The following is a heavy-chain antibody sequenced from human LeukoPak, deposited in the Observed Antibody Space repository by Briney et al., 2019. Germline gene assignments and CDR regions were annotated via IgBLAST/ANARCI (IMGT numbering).Heavy chain of an antibody. CDR1: GFTFSSYG. V-gene: IGHV3-30*02. CDR2: IRYDGSNK. Sequence: GGSLRLSCAASGFTFSSYGMHWVRQAPGKGLKWVAFIRYDGSNKYYGDSVQGRFTISRDNSKNTLYLQMNSLRAEDTAVYYCVKQIAGDYCSSSSCYFDYWGQGTLVTVSS. D-gene: IGHD2-2*01. J-gene: IGHJ4*02. CDR3: VKQIAGDYCSSSSCYFDY.